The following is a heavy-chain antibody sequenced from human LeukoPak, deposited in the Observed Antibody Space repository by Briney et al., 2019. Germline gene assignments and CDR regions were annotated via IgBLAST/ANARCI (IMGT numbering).Heavy chain of an antibody. Sequence: PGGSLSLSCASLGFYFSGYWLHWVREGPGPGVVWLYRINTDGCSAVSVVFVRGRFPLSIDNAKNTLYLQMTSRSVEGPAVHYCARVGMGTNSYVYYYYYNMHVWGKGAAVTVSS. V-gene: IGHV3-74*03. CDR1: GFYFSGYW. D-gene: IGHD1-14*01. CDR3: ARVGMGTNSYVYYYYYNMHV. J-gene: IGHJ6*03. CDR2: INTDGCSA.